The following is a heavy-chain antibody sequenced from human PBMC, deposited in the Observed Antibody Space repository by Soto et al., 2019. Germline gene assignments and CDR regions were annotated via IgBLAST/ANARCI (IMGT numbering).Heavy chain of an antibody. V-gene: IGHV4-34*01. D-gene: IGHD6-13*01. CDR3: ARGIIAALNWFDP. J-gene: IGHJ5*02. CDR2: INQSEST. CDR1: GGSFSGYY. Sequence: SETLSLTCALYGGSFSGYYWRWIRQPPGKGREWIGGINQSESTDYNPSRNSRVTITVDPAKNQFSLKLSSVTAADTAVYYCARGIIAALNWFDPWGQGTLVTSPQ.